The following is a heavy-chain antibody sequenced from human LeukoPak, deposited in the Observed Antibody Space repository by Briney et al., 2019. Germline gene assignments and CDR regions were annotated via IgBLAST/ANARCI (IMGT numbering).Heavy chain of an antibody. CDR2: INPNSGGT. CDR3: ARDRSEFLEWLLPGLLDY. V-gene: IGHV1-2*02. CDR1: GYTFTGYY. D-gene: IGHD3-3*01. Sequence: ASVKVSCKASGYTFTGYYMHWVRQAPGQGLEWMGWINPNSGGTNYAQKFQGRVTMTRDTSISTAYMELSRLRSDDTAVYYCARDRSEFLEWLLPGLLDYWGQGTLVTVSS. J-gene: IGHJ4*02.